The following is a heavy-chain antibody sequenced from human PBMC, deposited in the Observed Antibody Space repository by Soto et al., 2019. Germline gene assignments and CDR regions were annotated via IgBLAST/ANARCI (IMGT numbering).Heavy chain of an antibody. D-gene: IGHD6-13*01. Sequence: QVQLVQSGAEVKKPGASVKVSCKASGYTFTSYAMHWVRQAPGQRLEWMGWINAGNGNTKYSQKFQGRVTITRDTSASTAYMELSSLRSEDTAVYYCAREGVTRYSISWYGPVDPWGQGTLVTVSS. CDR2: INAGNGNT. V-gene: IGHV1-3*01. CDR3: AREGVTRYSISWYGPVDP. J-gene: IGHJ5*02. CDR1: GYTFTSYA.